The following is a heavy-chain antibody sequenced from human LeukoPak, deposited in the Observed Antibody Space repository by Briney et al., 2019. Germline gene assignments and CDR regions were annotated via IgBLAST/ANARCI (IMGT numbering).Heavy chain of an antibody. D-gene: IGHD3-9*01. V-gene: IGHV3-66*01. CDR2: IYRDGSS. CDR1: GFTVSSKY. Sequence: GGSLRLSCAASGFTVSSKYMSWVRQAPGKGLKWVSVIYRDGSSYYAESVKGRFTISRDNSKNTLYIQMNSLRAEDTAVYYCARSFYDILIGYYQYFDYWGQGTLVTVSS. CDR3: ARSFYDILIGYYQYFDY. J-gene: IGHJ4*02.